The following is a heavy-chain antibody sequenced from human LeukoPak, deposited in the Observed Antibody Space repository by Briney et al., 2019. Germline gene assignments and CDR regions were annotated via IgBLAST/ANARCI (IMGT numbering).Heavy chain of an antibody. Sequence: ASVKVSCKASGYTFTDYYMHWVRQAPGQGLEWMGIINPSGGSTSYAQKFQGRVTMTRDTSTSTVYMELSSLRSEDTAVYYCARDPVLDSSGYYFDYWGQGTLVTVSS. J-gene: IGHJ4*02. CDR2: INPSGGST. CDR1: GYTFTDYY. D-gene: IGHD3-22*01. CDR3: ARDPVLDSSGYYFDY. V-gene: IGHV1-46*01.